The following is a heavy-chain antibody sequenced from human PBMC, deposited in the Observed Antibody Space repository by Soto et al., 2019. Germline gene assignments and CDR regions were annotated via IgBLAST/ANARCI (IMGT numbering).Heavy chain of an antibody. J-gene: IGHJ4*02. D-gene: IGHD3-22*01. CDR3: AYDSSGQTGLLIDY. Sequence: EVQLVESGGGLVQPGGSLRLSCAASGFTFSSYWMHWVRQAPGKGLVWVSSINSDGSSTSYADSVKGRFTISRDNAKNPLYLQMNSLRAEDTAVYYCAYDSSGQTGLLIDYWGQGTLVTVSS. V-gene: IGHV3-74*01. CDR1: GFTFSSYW. CDR2: INSDGSST.